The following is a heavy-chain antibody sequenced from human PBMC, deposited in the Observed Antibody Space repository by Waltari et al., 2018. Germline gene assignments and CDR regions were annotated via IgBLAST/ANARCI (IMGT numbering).Heavy chain of an antibody. D-gene: IGHD3-9*01. V-gene: IGHV4-61*02. CDR2: IYTSGST. CDR3: ARDLRYFDWLLPHYYYYGMDV. J-gene: IGHJ6*02. CDR1: GGSISSGSYY. Sequence: QVQLQESGPGLVKPSQTLSLTCTVSGGSISSGSYYWSWIRQPAGKGLGWIGRIYTSGSTNYNPSLKSRVTISVDTSKNQFSLKLSSVTAADTAVYYCARDLRYFDWLLPHYYYYGMDVWGQGTTVTVSS.